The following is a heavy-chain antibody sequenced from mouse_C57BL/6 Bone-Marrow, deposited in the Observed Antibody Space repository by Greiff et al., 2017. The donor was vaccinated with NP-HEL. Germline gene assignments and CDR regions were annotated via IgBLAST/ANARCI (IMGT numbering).Heavy chain of an antibody. V-gene: IGHV1-82*01. D-gene: IGHD1-1*01. CDR1: GYAFSSSW. CDR2: IYPGDGDT. CDR3: ARVHYYDSRDWYFDV. J-gene: IGHJ1*03. Sequence: VKLMESGPELVKPGASVKISCKASGYAFSSSWMNWVKQRPGKGLEWIGRIYPGDGDTNYNGKFKGKATLTADKSSSTAYMQLSSLTSEDSAVYFCARVHYYDSRDWYFDVWGTGTTVTVSS.